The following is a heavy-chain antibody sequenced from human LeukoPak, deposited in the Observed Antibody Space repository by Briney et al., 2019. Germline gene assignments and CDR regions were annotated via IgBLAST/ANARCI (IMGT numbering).Heavy chain of an antibody. CDR3: ARDWEGNWFDP. CDR1: GGSISNYY. Sequence: SETLSLTCTVSGGSISNYYWSWIRQPPGKGLEWIGFIYSSGTTNYNPSLKSRLSFSIDTSKNQFSLKLTSMTAADTAVYYCARDWEGNWFDPWGQGTLVTVSS. J-gene: IGHJ5*02. D-gene: IGHD1-26*01. CDR2: IYSSGTT. V-gene: IGHV4-59*01.